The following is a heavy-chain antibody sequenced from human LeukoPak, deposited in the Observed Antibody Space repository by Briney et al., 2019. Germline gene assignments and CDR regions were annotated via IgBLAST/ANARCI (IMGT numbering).Heavy chain of an antibody. CDR1: GFTFSSYA. CDR2: ISGSGGST. J-gene: IGHJ3*02. D-gene: IGHD2-2*01. V-gene: IGHV3-23*01. Sequence: PGGSLRLSCAASGFTFSSYAMSWVRQAPGKGLEWVSGISGSGGSTYYADSVKGRFTISRDNSKNTLYLQMHSLRAEDTAVYYCAKEVAGYDTSWLHAFDIWGQGAMVTVSS. CDR3: AKEVAGYDTSWLHAFDI.